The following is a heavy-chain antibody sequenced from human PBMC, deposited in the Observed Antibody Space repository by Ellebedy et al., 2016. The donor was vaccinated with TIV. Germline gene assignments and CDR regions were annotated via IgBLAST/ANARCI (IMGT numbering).Heavy chain of an antibody. CDR2: ISHDGGRV. CDR1: GFTFSDTA. V-gene: IGHV3-30*18. D-gene: IGHD3-10*01. Sequence: GESLKISCAASGFTFSDTAMHWVRQAPGKGLDWVAIISHDGGRVYYADSVKGRFTISRDNSRNALYLQMNSLRAEDTAVYYCAKPYYYGSGSRGPCDYWGQGTLVNVSS. J-gene: IGHJ4*02. CDR3: AKPYYYGSGSRGPCDY.